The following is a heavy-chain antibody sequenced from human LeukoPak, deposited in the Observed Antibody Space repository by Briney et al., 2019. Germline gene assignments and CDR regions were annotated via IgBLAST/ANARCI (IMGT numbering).Heavy chain of an antibody. CDR1: GGTFSSYA. CDR2: IIPIFGTA. J-gene: IGHJ3*02. V-gene: IGHV1-69*05. CDR3: ARGAELRYNAFDI. D-gene: IGHD3-9*01. Sequence: GASVKVSCKASGGTFSSYAISWVRQAPGQGLEWMGGIIPIFGTANYAQKFQGRVTITTDESTSTAYMELSSLRSEDTAVYYCARGAELRYNAFDIWGQGTMVTVSS.